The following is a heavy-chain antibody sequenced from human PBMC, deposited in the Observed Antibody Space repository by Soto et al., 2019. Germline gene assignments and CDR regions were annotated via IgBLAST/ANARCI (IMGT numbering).Heavy chain of an antibody. V-gene: IGHV4-59*01. CDR1: GGSMSRYY. D-gene: IGHD2-15*01. CDR2: IYYSGST. CDR3: ARDGVERVRRRYHHSYSMDV. Sequence: SETLSLTCTVSGGSMSRYYWSWIRQPPGKGLERIGYIYYSGSTNYNPSLKSRVTISVDTSKNQFSLKLSSVTAADTAVYYCARDGVERVRRRYHHSYSMDVCGTAPTVTLSS. J-gene: IGHJ6*03.